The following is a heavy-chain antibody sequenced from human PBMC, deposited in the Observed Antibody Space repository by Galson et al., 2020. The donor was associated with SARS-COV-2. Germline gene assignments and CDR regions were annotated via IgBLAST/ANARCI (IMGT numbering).Heavy chain of an antibody. J-gene: IGHJ4*02. V-gene: IGHV1-24*01. Sequence: ASVKVSYTVPAYTLTELSMHWVRQAPGKGLEWMGGFDPEDGETIYAQKFQGRVTMTEDTSTDTAYMELSSLRSEDTAVYYCATVWAPQEYYGYYVFDWGQGTLVTVSS. CDR2: FDPEDGET. D-gene: IGHD4-17*01. CDR3: ATVWAPQEYYGYYVFD. CDR1: AYTLTELS.